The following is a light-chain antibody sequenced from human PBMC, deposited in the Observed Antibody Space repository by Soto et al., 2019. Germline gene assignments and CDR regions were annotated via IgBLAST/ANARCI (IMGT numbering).Light chain of an antibody. CDR3: ATWDDNLNGMV. Sequence: QLVLTQPPSASGTPGQRVTISCSGSSSNIGTYTVNWYQQLPGMAPKLLIHSNNHRPSGVPDRFSGSKSGTSASLAISGLQSEDEANYYCATWDDNLNGMVFGGGTKVTVL. V-gene: IGLV1-44*01. CDR2: SNN. CDR1: SSNIGTYT. J-gene: IGLJ3*02.